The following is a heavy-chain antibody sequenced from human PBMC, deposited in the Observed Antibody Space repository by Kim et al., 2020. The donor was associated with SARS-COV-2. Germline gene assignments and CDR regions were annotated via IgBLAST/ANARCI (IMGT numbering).Heavy chain of an antibody. D-gene: IGHD3-9*01. CDR2: INHSGST. V-gene: IGHV4-34*01. J-gene: IGHJ3*02. Sequence: SETLSLTCAVYGGSFSGYYWSWIRQPPGKGLEWIGEINHSGSTNYNPSLKSRVTISVDTSKNQFSLKLSSVTAADTAVYYCARGDYDILTGYYNAFDIWGQGTMVTVSS. CDR1: GGSFSGYY. CDR3: ARGDYDILTGYYNAFDI.